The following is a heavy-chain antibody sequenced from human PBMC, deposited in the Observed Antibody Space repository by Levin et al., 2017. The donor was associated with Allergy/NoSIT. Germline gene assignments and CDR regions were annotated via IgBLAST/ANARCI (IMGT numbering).Heavy chain of an antibody. CDR2: INPSGGST. V-gene: IGHV1-46*01. D-gene: IGHD2-15*01. CDR1: GYTFTSYY. Sequence: ASVKVSCKASGYTFTSYYMHWVRQAPGQGLEWMGIINPSGGSTSYAQKFQGRVTMTRDTSTSTVYMELSSLRSEDTAVYYCARPLFSYCSGGSCYSGGYYYYGMDVWGQGTTVTVSS. CDR3: ARPLFSYCSGGSCYSGGYYYYGMDV. J-gene: IGHJ6*02.